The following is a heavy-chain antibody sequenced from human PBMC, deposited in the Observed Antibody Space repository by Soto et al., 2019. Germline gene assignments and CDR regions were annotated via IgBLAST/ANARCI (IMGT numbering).Heavy chain of an antibody. V-gene: IGHV3-30-3*01. CDR1: GFTFSSYA. CDR3: ARDRDVVAATHTFDY. D-gene: IGHD2-15*01. Sequence: QVQLVESGGGVVQPGRSLRLSCAASGFTFSSYAMHWVRQAPGKGLEWVAVISYDGSNKYYADSVKGRFTISRDNSKNPLYLQMNSLRAEDTAVYYWARDRDVVAATHTFDYWGQGTLVTVSS. J-gene: IGHJ4*02. CDR2: ISYDGSNK.